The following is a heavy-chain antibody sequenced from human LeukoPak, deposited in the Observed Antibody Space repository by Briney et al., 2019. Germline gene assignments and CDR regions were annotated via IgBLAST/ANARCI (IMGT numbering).Heavy chain of an antibody. Sequence: GGSLRLSCAASGFTFSDYYMSWIRQAPGKGLEWVSYISSSGSTIYYADSVKRRFTISRDNAKNSLYLQMNSLRAEDTAVYYCARDSDYFNYYGMDVWGQGTTVTVSS. CDR3: ARDSDYFNYYGMDV. D-gene: IGHD2-21*02. V-gene: IGHV3-11*01. J-gene: IGHJ6*02. CDR1: GFTFSDYY. CDR2: ISSSGSTI.